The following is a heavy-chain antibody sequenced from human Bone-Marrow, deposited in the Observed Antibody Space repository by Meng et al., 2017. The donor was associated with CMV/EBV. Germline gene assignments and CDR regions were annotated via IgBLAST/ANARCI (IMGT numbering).Heavy chain of an antibody. CDR1: GFTFSSYD. CDR2: ISGSGGST. Sequence: GGPLRLPCAASGFTFSSYDMHWVRQATGKGLEWVSAISGSGGSTYHADSVKGRFTISRNNSKHTLYLQMDSVRAEDTAVYYCAKERRGAYLAATTNWGQGTLVTVSS. D-gene: IGHD2-21*01. CDR3: AKERRGAYLAATTN. V-gene: IGHV3-23*01. J-gene: IGHJ4*02.